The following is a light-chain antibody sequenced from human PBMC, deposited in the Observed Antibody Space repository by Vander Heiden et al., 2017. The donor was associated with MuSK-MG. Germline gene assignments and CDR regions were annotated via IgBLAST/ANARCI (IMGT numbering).Light chain of an antibody. Sequence: EIVMTQSPATLSVSPGDRATLSCRTSQSVSSKLAWYQRKPGQATRLLVYGASTRATDIPGRFSGSGSGTEFTLTISSLQSEDSAIYYCQQYGSWPLTFGGGTKLEIK. CDR1: QSVSSK. J-gene: IGKJ4*01. CDR2: GAS. V-gene: IGKV3-15*01. CDR3: QQYGSWPLT.